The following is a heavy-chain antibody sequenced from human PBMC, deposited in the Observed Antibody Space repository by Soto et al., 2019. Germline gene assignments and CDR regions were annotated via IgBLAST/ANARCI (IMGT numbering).Heavy chain of an antibody. Sequence: SETLSLTCTVSGGSISSGGYYWSWIRQHPGKGLEWIGYIYYSGSTYYNPSLESRVTISVDTSKNQFSLKLSSVTAADTAVYYCARDGIAAAGTKNEEMNWFDPWGQGTLVTVSS. J-gene: IGHJ5*02. CDR2: IYYSGST. V-gene: IGHV4-31*03. D-gene: IGHD6-13*01. CDR1: GGSISSGGYY. CDR3: ARDGIAAAGTKNEEMNWFDP.